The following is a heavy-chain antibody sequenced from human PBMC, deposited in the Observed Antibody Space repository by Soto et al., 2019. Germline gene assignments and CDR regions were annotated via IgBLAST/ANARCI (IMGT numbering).Heavy chain of an antibody. CDR2: ISYDGSNK. V-gene: IGHV3-30-3*01. CDR1: GFTFSSYA. D-gene: IGHD1-26*01. Sequence: QVQLVESGGGVVQPGRSLRLSCAASGFTFSSYAMHWVRQAPGKGLEWVAVISYDGSNKYYADSVKGRFTISRDNSKNTLYLQMNSLRAEDTAVYYWSRDPKWAGDYWGQGTLVTVSS. CDR3: SRDPKWAGDY. J-gene: IGHJ4*02.